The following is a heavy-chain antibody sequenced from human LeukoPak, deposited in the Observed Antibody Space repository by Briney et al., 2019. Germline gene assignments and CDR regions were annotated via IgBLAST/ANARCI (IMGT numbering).Heavy chain of an antibody. D-gene: IGHD3-9*01. CDR2: ISGSGGST. J-gene: IGHJ4*02. Sequence: GGSLRLSCAASRFTFSSYAISWVRQAPGKGLEWVSAISGSGGSTYYADSVKGRFTISRDNSKNTLYLQMNSLRAGDTAVYYCAKETGGYYDILTGYYLFDYWGQGTLVTVSS. CDR1: RFTFSSYA. V-gene: IGHV3-23*01. CDR3: AKETGGYYDILTGYYLFDY.